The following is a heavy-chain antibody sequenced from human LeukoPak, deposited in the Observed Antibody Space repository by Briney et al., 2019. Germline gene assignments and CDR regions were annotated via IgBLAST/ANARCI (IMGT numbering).Heavy chain of an antibody. CDR1: GFTFSSYA. V-gene: IGHV3-30*04. Sequence: GGSLRLSCAASGFTFSSYAMHWVRQAPGKGLEWVAVISYDGSNKYYADSVKGRFTISRDNSKNTLYLQMNTLRVKDTAVYYCAKGRLLGAPWGMDVWGQGTTVTVSS. CDR2: ISYDGSNK. D-gene: IGHD1-26*01. J-gene: IGHJ6*02. CDR3: AKGRLLGAPWGMDV.